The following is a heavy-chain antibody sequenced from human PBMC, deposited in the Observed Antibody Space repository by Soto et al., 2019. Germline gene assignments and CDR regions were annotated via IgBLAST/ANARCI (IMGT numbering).Heavy chain of an antibody. CDR1: GYSFTDYH. D-gene: IGHD2-8*01. J-gene: IGHJ6*02. V-gene: IGHV1-2*04. CDR2: INPKSGGT. Sequence: GASVKVSCKASGYSFTDYHIHWVRQAPGQGLEWLGRINPKSGGTSTAQKFQGWVTMTTDTSISTASMELTRLTSDDTAIYYCARGDSTDCSNGVCSFFYNHDMNVWGQGTTVTVSS. CDR3: ARGDSTDCSNGVCSFFYNHDMNV.